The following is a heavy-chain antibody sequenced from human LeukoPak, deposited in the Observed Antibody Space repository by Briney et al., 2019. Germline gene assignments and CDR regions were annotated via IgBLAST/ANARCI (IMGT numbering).Heavy chain of an antibody. CDR1: GFTFSDYY. CDR3: ARDRTSEPQGDAFDI. V-gene: IGHV3-11*04. CDR2: ISSSGSTI. D-gene: IGHD1-14*01. J-gene: IGHJ3*02. Sequence: GGSLRLSCAASGFTFSDYYMSWIRQAPGKGLEWVSYISSSGSTIYYADSVKGRFTISRDNAKNSLYLQMNSLRAEDTAVYYCARDRTSEPQGDAFDIWGQGTMVTVSS.